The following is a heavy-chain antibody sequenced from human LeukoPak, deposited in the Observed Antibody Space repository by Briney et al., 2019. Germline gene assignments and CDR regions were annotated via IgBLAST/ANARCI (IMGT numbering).Heavy chain of an antibody. CDR3: AKDADWRPAAD. V-gene: IGHV3-23*01. CDR1: GFTFSSSA. J-gene: IGHJ4*02. CDR2: ISNNGGYT. D-gene: IGHD2-2*01. Sequence: GGSLRLSCAASGFTFSSSAMSWVRQAPGKGLEWVSAISNNGGYTYYADSVQGRFTISRDNSKSTLFLQMRSLRVEDTAIYYCAKDADWRPAADWGQGTLVIVSS.